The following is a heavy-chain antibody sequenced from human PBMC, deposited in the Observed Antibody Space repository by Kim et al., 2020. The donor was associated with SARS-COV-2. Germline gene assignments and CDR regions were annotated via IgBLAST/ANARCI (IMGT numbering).Heavy chain of an antibody. CDR2: ISGSGGST. CDR1: GFTFSSYA. D-gene: IGHD1-26*01. V-gene: IGHV3-23*01. Sequence: GGSLRLSCAASGFTFSSYAMSWVRQAPGKGLEWVSAISGSGGSTYYADSVKGRFTISRDNSKNTLYLQMNSLRAEDTAVYYCAKLSSGSYFLNYWYFDLWGRGTLVTVSS. CDR3: AKLSSGSYFLNYWYFDL. J-gene: IGHJ2*01.